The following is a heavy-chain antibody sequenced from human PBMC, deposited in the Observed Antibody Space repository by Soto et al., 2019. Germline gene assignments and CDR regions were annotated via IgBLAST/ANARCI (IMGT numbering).Heavy chain of an antibody. D-gene: IGHD2-15*01. V-gene: IGHV1-2*02. CDR1: GYTFTGYY. CDR3: ARGRDIVVVVAAHNWFDP. CDR2: INPNSGGT. Sequence: QVQLVQSGAEVKKPGASVKVSCKASGYTFTGYYMHWVRQAPGQGLEWMGWINPNSGGTNYAQKFQGRVTMTRDTSISTDYMELSRLRSDDTAVYYCARGRDIVVVVAAHNWFDPWGQGTLVTVSS. J-gene: IGHJ5*02.